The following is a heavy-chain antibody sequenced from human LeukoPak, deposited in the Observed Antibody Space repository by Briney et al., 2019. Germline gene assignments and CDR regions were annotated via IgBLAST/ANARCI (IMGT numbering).Heavy chain of an antibody. V-gene: IGHV3-30*18. J-gene: IGHJ4*02. D-gene: IGHD6-13*01. Sequence: GGSLRLSCAASGFTFSSYGMHWVRQAPGKGLEWVAVISYYGRNKYYAHPVKGRVTVSRDNSKNTLYLKMNRLRAEDTAVYYCEKATRSSWSPSYWGQGTLVTVSS. CDR3: EKATRSSWSPSY. CDR2: ISYYGRNK. CDR1: GFTFSSYG.